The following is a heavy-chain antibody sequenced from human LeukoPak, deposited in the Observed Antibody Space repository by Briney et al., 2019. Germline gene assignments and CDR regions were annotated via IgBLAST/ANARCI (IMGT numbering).Heavy chain of an antibody. CDR2: ISSSSSYI. CDR3: ARAGYYDSSGYSY. V-gene: IGHV3-21*01. CDR1: GFTFSSCS. Sequence: GGSLRLSCAASGFTFSSCSMNWVRQAPGKGLEWVSSISSSSSYIYYADSVKGRFTISRDNAKNSLYLQMNSLRAEDTAVYYCARAGYYDSSGYSYWGQGTLVTVSS. D-gene: IGHD3-22*01. J-gene: IGHJ4*02.